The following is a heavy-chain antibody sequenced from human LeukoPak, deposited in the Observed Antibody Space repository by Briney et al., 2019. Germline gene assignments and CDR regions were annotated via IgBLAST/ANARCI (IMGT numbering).Heavy chain of an antibody. CDR3: AKSAGYNWGFH. V-gene: IGHV3-30*18. J-gene: IGHJ4*02. Sequence: GGSLRLSCAASGFTFSNYGMHWVRQAPGKGLEWVALISYDGSNKYYADSVKGRFTISRDNSKNTLYLQMSSPRAEDTAVYYCAKSAGYNWGFHWGQGTLVTVSS. D-gene: IGHD5-24*01. CDR2: ISYDGSNK. CDR1: GFTFSNYG.